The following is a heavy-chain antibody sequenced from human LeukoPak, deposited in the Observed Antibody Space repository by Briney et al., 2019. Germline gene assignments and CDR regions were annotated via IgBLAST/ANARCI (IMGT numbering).Heavy chain of an antibody. D-gene: IGHD4/OR15-4a*01. CDR3: ARIQSGANGDAFDI. CDR2: IDWDDDK. Sequence: SGPTLVNPTQTLALTCTFSGFSLSTSGMCVSWIRQPPGKALEWLARIDWDDDKYYSTSLKTWLTISKDTSKNQVVLTMTNMDPVDTATYYCARIQSGANGDAFDIWGQGTMVTVSS. V-gene: IGHV2-70*11. CDR1: GFSLSTSGMC. J-gene: IGHJ3*02.